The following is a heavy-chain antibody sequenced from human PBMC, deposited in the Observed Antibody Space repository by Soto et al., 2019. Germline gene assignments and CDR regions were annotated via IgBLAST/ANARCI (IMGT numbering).Heavy chain of an antibody. CDR1: GYTFTGYY. CDR3: ARDRDILTGYYDY. Sequence: GASVKVSCKASGYTFTGYYMHWVRQAPGQGLERMGWINPNSGGTNYAQKFQGWVTMTRDTSISTAYMELSRLRSDDTAVYYCARDRDILTGYYDYWGQGTLVTVSS. CDR2: INPNSGGT. V-gene: IGHV1-2*04. D-gene: IGHD3-9*01. J-gene: IGHJ4*02.